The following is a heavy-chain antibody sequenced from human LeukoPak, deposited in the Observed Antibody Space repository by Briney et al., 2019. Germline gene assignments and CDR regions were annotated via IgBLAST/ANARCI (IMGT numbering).Heavy chain of an antibody. Sequence: GESLKISCKGSGYSFTSYWIGWVRQMPGKGLEWMGIIYPGDSDTRYSPSFQGQVTISADKSISTAYLQWSSLKASDTAMYYCARRFELWFGGYYCFDYWGQGTLVTVSS. J-gene: IGHJ4*02. V-gene: IGHV5-51*01. D-gene: IGHD3-10*01. CDR2: IYPGDSDT. CDR3: ARRFELWFGGYYCFDY. CDR1: GYSFTSYW.